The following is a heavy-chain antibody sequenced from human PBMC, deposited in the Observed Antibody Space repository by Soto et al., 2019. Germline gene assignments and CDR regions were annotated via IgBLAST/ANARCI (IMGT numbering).Heavy chain of an antibody. D-gene: IGHD2-2*01. V-gene: IGHV4-34*01. Sequence: SETLSLTCAVYGGSFSGYYWSWIRQPPGKGLEWIGEINHSGSTNYNPSLKSRVTISVDTSKNQFSLKLSSVTAADTAVYYCARGLYCSSTSCLSMDVWGKGTTVTVSS. J-gene: IGHJ6*03. CDR3: ARGLYCSSTSCLSMDV. CDR2: INHSGST. CDR1: GGSFSGYY.